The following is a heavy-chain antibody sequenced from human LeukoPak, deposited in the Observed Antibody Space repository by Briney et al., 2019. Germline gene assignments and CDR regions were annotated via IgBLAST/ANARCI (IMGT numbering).Heavy chain of an antibody. D-gene: IGHD1-1*01. V-gene: IGHV4-34*01. CDR2: INHSGST. CDR3: ARGPDWTERGYWYFDL. Sequence: SETLSLTCAVYGGSFSGYYWSWIRQPPGKGLEWIGEINHSGSTNYNPSLKSRVTISVDTSKNQFSLKLSSVTAADPAVYYCARGPDWTERGYWYFDLWGRGTLVTVSS. CDR1: GGSFSGYY. J-gene: IGHJ2*01.